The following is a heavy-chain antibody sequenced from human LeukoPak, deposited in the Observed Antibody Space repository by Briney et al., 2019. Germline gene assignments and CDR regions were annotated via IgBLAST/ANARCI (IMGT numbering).Heavy chain of an antibody. J-gene: IGHJ4*02. CDR3: ARNTSAWSPLGETQSAPHCFDS. Sequence: PSETLSLTCGVSGNFISRGYYWAWIRQPPGKGLEGIGSIYNTGSTYYNPSLKSRVTMSIDTSKNQFSLKLSSVTAADTAVYYCARNTSAWSPLGETQSAPHCFDSWGQGTLVTASS. CDR1: GNFISRGYY. D-gene: IGHD6-19*01. CDR2: IYNTGST. V-gene: IGHV4-38-2*01.